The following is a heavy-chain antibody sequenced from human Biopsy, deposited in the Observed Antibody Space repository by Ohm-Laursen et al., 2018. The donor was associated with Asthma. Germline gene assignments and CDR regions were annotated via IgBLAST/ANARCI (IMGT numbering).Heavy chain of an antibody. D-gene: IGHD3-22*01. CDR2: IYSGGTS. Sequence: SLRLSCAASGFAVSRDHMFWVRQAPGKGLEWVSVIYSGGTSHTADSVRGRFTISRDYSKNTLYLQMNSLRAEDTAVYYCAREDSSNWSHYYFDYWGQGTLVTVSS. V-gene: IGHV3-53*01. CDR3: AREDSSNWSHYYFDY. CDR1: GFAVSRDH. J-gene: IGHJ4*02.